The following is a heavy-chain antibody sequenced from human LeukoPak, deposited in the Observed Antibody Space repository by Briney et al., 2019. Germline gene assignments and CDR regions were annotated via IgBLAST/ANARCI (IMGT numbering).Heavy chain of an antibody. J-gene: IGHJ4*02. CDR1: GCTFSSYA. D-gene: IGHD4-17*01. Sequence: PGGSLRLSCAASGCTFSSYAMSWVRQAPGKGLEWVSAISGSCCSTYYADSVKGLFTLSRDYSKNTLYLQMISLRAEDTAVYYCAKDLPRDLAYGDYFDYWGQGTLVTVSS. CDR3: AKDLPRDLAYGDYFDY. CDR2: ISGSCCST. V-gene: IGHV3-23*01.